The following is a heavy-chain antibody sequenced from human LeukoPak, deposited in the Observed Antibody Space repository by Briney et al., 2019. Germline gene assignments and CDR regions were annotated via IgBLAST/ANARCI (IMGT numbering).Heavy chain of an antibody. CDR2: INHSGST. D-gene: IGHD1-26*01. CDR1: CGSFSSYY. CDR3: ASLGSGGYYFDY. J-gene: IGHJ4*02. V-gene: IGHV4-34*01. Sequence: SETLSLPSGADCGSFSSYYWSWIRQPPGKGLEWIGAINHSGSTNYNPSLKSRVTISVDTAKNQFSLKLSSVTAADTAVYYCASLGSGGYYFDYWGEGTLVTVSS.